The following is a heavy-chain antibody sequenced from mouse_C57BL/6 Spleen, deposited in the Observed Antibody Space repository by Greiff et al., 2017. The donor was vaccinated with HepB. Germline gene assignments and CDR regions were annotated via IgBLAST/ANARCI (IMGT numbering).Heavy chain of an antibody. Sequence: EVQWVESGGGLVKPGGSLKLSCAASGFTFSDYGMHWVRQAPEKGLEWVAYISSGSSTIYYADTVKGRFTISRDNAKNTLFLQMTSLRSEDTAMYYCARWDYYYGSSSYFDVWGTGTTVTVSS. V-gene: IGHV5-17*01. CDR3: ARWDYYYGSSSYFDV. J-gene: IGHJ1*03. CDR2: ISSGSSTI. D-gene: IGHD1-1*01. CDR1: GFTFSDYG.